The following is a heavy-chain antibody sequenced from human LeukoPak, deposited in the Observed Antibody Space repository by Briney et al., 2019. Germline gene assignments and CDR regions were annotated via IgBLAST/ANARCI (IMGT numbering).Heavy chain of an antibody. CDR2: IYYSGST. CDR1: GGSISSSSYY. D-gene: IGHD3/OR15-3a*01. V-gene: IGHV4-39*07. CDR3: ARGPGIPIFGLLYYYYGMDV. J-gene: IGHJ6*02. Sequence: SETLSLTCTVSGGSISSSSYYWGWIRQPPGKGLEWIGSIYYSGSTYYNPSLKSRVTISVDTSKNQFSLKLSSVTAADTAVYYCARGPGIPIFGLLYYYYGMDVWGQGTTVTVSS.